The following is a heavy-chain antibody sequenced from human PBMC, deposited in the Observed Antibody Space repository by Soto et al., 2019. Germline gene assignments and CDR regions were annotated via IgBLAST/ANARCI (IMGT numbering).Heavy chain of an antibody. J-gene: IGHJ4*02. CDR3: ARSTDPTYYDFWSGYYCDY. D-gene: IGHD3-3*01. CDR1: GYSFTSYW. Sequence: GESLKISCKGSGYSFTSYWIGWVRQMPGKGLEWMGIIYPGDSDTRYSPSFQGQVTISADKSLSTAYLQWSSLKASDTAMYYCARSTDPTYYDFWSGYYCDYWGQGTLVTVSS. CDR2: IYPGDSDT. V-gene: IGHV5-51*01.